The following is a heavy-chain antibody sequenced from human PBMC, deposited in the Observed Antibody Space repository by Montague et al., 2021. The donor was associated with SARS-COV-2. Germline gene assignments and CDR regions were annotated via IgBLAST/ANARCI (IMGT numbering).Heavy chain of an antibody. D-gene: IGHD6-13*01. CDR1: GGSISSSSYY. CDR2: IYYSGST. Sequence: SETLSITCTVSGGSISSSSYYWGWIRQPPGKGLEWIGCIYYSGSTYYNPSLKSRVTISVDTSKNQFSLKLSSVTAADTAVYYCARVGRQQLVRLSGMDVWGQGATVTV. J-gene: IGHJ6*02. V-gene: IGHV4-39*07. CDR3: ARVGRQQLVRLSGMDV.